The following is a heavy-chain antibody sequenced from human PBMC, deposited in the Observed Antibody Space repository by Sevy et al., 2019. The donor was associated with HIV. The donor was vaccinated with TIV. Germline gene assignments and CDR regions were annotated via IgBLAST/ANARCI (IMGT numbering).Heavy chain of an antibody. V-gene: IGHV3-48*03. J-gene: IGHJ4*02. CDR2: ISNSGTTI. CDR1: GFTFSSYE. D-gene: IGHD4-17*01. Sequence: GGSLRLSCAASGFTFSSYEMNWVRQAPGKGLEWVSYISNSGTTISYSDSVRGRFTISRDNARNSLYLQMNSLRGEDTAVYYCGRDLPPSVTTVAPFDHWGQGTLVTVSS. CDR3: GRDLPPSVTTVAPFDH.